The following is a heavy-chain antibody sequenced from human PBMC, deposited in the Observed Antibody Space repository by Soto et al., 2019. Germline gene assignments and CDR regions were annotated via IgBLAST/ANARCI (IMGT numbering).Heavy chain of an antibody. CDR1: GGSFSGYY. CDR3: ARVYIVATIGGIDP. D-gene: IGHD5-12*01. Sequence: QVQLQQWGAGLLKPSETLSLTCAVYGGSFSGYYWCWIRQPPGKGLEWIGEINQSGRTNYNPSLTSRVTISVDTPKNQFSLKLSSVTAADTAVYYCARVYIVATIGGIDPWGQGTLVTVSS. CDR2: INQSGRT. V-gene: IGHV4-34*01. J-gene: IGHJ5*02.